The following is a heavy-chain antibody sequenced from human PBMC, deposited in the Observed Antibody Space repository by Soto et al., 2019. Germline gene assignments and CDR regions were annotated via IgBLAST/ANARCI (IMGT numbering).Heavy chain of an antibody. CDR1: GFNFSSYS. CDR2: ITTSGSYI. D-gene: IGHD3-9*01. Sequence: ESGGGLVKPGWSLRLSCVASGFNFSSYSMNWVLQAPGQGLEWVSSITTSGSYIYYTDSVKGRFTISRDNANNSLYLQMNSLRAEDTSVYYCARAGYAILPGQHWGQGTLVTVSS. V-gene: IGHV3-21*01. CDR3: ARAGYAILPGQH. J-gene: IGHJ4*02.